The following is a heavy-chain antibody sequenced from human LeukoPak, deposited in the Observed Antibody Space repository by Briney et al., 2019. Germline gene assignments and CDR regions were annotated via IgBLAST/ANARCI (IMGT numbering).Heavy chain of an antibody. CDR2: IYPSGNT. CDR3: AREDSGSYYNYYYFYMDV. D-gene: IGHD3-10*01. CDR1: GGSFSSYF. Sequence: SETLSLTCSVSGGSFSSYFWSWVRHPAGKGLEWIGRIYPSGNTNYNPSLKSRVTLSVDTSKTHFSLRLSSVTAADTAVYYCAREDSGSYYNYYYFYMDVWGKGTTVTISS. J-gene: IGHJ6*03. V-gene: IGHV4-4*07.